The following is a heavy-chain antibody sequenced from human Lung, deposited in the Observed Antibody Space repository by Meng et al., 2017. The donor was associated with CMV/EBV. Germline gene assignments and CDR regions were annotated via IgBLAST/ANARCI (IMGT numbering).Heavy chain of an antibody. D-gene: IGHD3/OR15-3a*01. CDR2: INSDGDT. J-gene: IGHJ6*02. Sequence: ESXKISXAASGFTFSSYDMNWVRQGTGKGLEWVSNINSDGDTFYTGSVKGRFTISREHAKNSLYLQMNSLRAGDTAVYYCVRGKAWFLDVYGMDVWGQGXTVTVSS. CDR3: VRGKAWFLDVYGMDV. V-gene: IGHV3-13*01. CDR1: GFTFSSYD.